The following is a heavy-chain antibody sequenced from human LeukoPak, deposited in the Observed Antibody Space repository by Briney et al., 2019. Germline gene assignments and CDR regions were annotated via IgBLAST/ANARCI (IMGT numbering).Heavy chain of an antibody. D-gene: IGHD6-19*01. CDR2: ISSSAIYT. CDR3: ARLAVAGKFDY. V-gene: IGHV3-21*01. J-gene: IGHJ4*02. CDR1: GFTFSSYA. Sequence: PGGSLRLSCAASGFTFSSYAMSWVRQAPGKGLEWVSAISSSAIYTYYADSAKGRFTISRDNAKNSLYLQMNSLRAEDTAVYYCARLAVAGKFDYWGQGTLVTVSS.